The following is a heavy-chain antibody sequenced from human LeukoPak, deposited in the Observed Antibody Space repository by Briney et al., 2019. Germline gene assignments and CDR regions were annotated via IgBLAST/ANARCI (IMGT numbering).Heavy chain of an antibody. CDR2: ISSSATST. V-gene: IGHV3-23*01. CDR1: GFTFSSCA. Sequence: GGSLRLSCAASGFTFSSCAMSWVRQAPGKGLEWVSTISSSATSTYYADSVKGRFTISRDNSKDTLYLQMNSQRAEDTAIYYCAKDGDYGFEYWGQGTLVTVSS. D-gene: IGHD4-17*01. CDR3: AKDGDYGFEY. J-gene: IGHJ4*02.